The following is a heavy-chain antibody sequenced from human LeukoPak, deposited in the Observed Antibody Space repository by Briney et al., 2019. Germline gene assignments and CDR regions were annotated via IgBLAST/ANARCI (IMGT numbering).Heavy chain of an antibody. D-gene: IGHD2-2*01. J-gene: IGHJ5*02. CDR1: GGSISSSSYY. CDR3: ARTTEDCSSTSCYQYWFDP. V-gene: IGHV4-39*07. CDR2: IYYSGST. Sequence: SETLSLTCTVSGGSISSSSYYWGWIRQPPGKGLEWIGSIYYSGSTYYNPSLKSRVTISVDTSKNQFSLKLNSVTAADTAVYYCARTTEDCSSTSCYQYWFDPRGQGTLVTVSS.